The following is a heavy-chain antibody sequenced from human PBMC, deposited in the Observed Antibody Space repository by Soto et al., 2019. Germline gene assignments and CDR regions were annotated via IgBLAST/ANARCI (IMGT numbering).Heavy chain of an antibody. CDR3: ARGPPAYCGGDCYPSP. D-gene: IGHD2-21*02. V-gene: IGHV4-31*03. CDR1: GGSISSGTYY. Sequence: LSLTCTVSGGSISSGTYYWSWIRQHPGKGLEWIGYIRYSGSTYYNPSLKSRVTISVDTSKDQFSLKLSSVTAADTAVYYCARGPPAYCGGDCYPSPWGQGILVTVSS. J-gene: IGHJ5*02. CDR2: IRYSGST.